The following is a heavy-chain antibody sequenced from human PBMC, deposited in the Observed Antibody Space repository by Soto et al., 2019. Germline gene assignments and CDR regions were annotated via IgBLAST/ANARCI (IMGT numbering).Heavy chain of an antibody. D-gene: IGHD1-26*01. CDR3: AKGYMDYYYMDV. V-gene: IGHV3-9*01. CDR2: ISRNSGSI. CDR1: GFTFDDYA. Sequence: DVQLVESGGGLVQPGRSLRLSCAASGFTFDDYAMHWVRQAPGKGLEWVSGISRNSGSIGYADSVKGRFTISRDNAKNSLYLRMNSLRAEDTALYYCAKGYMDYYYMDVWGKGTTVTVSS. J-gene: IGHJ6*03.